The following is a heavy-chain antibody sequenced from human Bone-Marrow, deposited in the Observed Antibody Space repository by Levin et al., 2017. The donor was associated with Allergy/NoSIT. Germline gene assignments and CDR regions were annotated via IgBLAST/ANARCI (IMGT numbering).Heavy chain of an antibody. D-gene: IGHD3-3*01. CDR2: IWYDGSNK. CDR3: AREPYHFWSGYYTSEDAFDI. Sequence: GESLKIFCAASGFTFSSYGMHWVRQAPGKGLEWVAVIWYDGSNKYYADSVKGRFTISRDNSKNTLYLQMNSLRAEDTAVYYCAREPYHFWSGYYTSEDAFDIWGQGTMVTVSS. V-gene: IGHV3-33*01. CDR1: GFTFSSYG. J-gene: IGHJ3*02.